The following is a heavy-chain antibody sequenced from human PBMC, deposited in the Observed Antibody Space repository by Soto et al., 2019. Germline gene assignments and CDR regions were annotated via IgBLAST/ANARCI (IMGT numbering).Heavy chain of an antibody. CDR2: ISGSGGST. V-gene: IGHV3-23*01. CDR1: GFTLSGYA. CDR3: PTYELAYAGRSLHFDH. J-gene: IGHJ4*02. Sequence: PCGSLSLLCAGSGFTLSGYAMSWVRQAPGEGLESVSAISGSGGSTYYADSVKRRFTISVDNSKITLFLQINCLRAELTAVHYRPTYELAYAGRSLHFDHWGQGTQDPVS. D-gene: IGHD1-1*01.